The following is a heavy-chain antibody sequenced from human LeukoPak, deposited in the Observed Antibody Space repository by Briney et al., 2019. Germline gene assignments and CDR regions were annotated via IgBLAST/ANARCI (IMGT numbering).Heavy chain of an antibody. V-gene: IGHV1-18*01. CDR2: ISAYNGNT. D-gene: IGHD3-10*01. CDR3: ARDSRDYYGSGSFDAFDI. CDR1: GYTFTSYG. J-gene: IGHJ3*02. Sequence: GASVKVSCKASGYTFTSYGISWVRQAPGQGLEWMGWISAYNGNTNYAQKLQGRVTMTTDTSTSTAYMELSSLRSEDTAVYYCARDSRDYYGSGSFDAFDIWGQGTMVTVSS.